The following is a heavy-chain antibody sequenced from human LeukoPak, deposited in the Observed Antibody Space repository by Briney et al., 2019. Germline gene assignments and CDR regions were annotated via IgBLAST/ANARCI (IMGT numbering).Heavy chain of an antibody. CDR1: GGTFSSSS. CDR2: IIPIFGTA. D-gene: IGHD6-6*01. J-gene: IGHJ4*02. V-gene: IGHV1-69*01. CDR3: ARAAYSSSYAAGY. Sequence: GSSVKVSCKASGGTFSSSSISWVRQAPGQGLEWMGGIIPIFGTANYAQKLQGRVTITADESTSTACMELSSLRSEDTAVYYCARAAYSSSYAAGYWGQGTLVTVSS.